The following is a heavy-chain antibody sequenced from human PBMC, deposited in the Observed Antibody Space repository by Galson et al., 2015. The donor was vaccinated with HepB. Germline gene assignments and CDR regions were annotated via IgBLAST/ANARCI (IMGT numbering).Heavy chain of an antibody. V-gene: IGHV3-49*03. CDR2: IRSKAYGGTT. CDR1: GFTFGDYA. J-gene: IGHJ4*02. CDR3: TREGWELTYYFDY. D-gene: IGHD1-26*01. Sequence: SLRLSCAASGFTFGDYAMSWFRQAPGKGLEWVGFIRSKAYGGTTEYAASVKGRFTISRDDSKSIAYLQMNSLKTEHTAVYYCTREGWELTYYFDYWDQGTLVTVSS.